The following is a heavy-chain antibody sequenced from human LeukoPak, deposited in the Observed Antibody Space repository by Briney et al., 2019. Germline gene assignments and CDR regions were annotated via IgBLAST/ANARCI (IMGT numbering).Heavy chain of an antibody. CDR3: ARADRAGELYHYYYMDV. D-gene: IGHD3-10*01. CDR1: GGTFSSYA. CDR2: IIPIFGTA. J-gene: IGHJ6*03. Sequence: SVKVSCKASGGTFSSYAISWVRQAPGQGLEWMGGIIPIFGTANYAQKFQGRVTITADESTSTAYMELSSLRSEDTAVYHCARADRAGELYHYYYMDVWGKGTTVTVSS. V-gene: IGHV1-69*13.